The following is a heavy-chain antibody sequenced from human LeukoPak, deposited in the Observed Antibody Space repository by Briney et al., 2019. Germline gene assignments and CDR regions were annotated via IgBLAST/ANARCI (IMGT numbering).Heavy chain of an antibody. D-gene: IGHD3-22*01. V-gene: IGHV3-21*01. CDR3: ARGPTMKMDV. CDR2: INSRSSYL. Sequence: GGSLRLSCAASGFTFSSYWMHWVRQAPGKGLEWVSSINSRSSYLYYADSAKGRITISRDNAKNSLYLQMNSLRAEDTAVYYCARGPTMKMDVWGEGTTVTVSS. J-gene: IGHJ6*04. CDR1: GFTFSSYW.